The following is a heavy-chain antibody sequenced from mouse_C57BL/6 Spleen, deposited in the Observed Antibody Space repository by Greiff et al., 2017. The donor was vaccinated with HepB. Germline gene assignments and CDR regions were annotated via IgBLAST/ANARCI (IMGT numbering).Heavy chain of an antibody. CDR1: GYTFTNYW. Sequence: VQLKESGAELVRPGTSVKMSCKASGYTFTNYWIGWAKQRPGHGLEWIGDIYPGGGYTNYNEKFKGKATLTADKSSSTAYMQFSSLTSEDSAIYYCAREGDYDGYFDVWGTGTTVTVSS. D-gene: IGHD2-4*01. V-gene: IGHV1-63*01. CDR2: IYPGGGYT. CDR3: AREGDYDGYFDV. J-gene: IGHJ1*03.